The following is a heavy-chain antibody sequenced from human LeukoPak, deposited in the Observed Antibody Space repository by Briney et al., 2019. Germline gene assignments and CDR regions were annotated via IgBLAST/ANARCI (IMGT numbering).Heavy chain of an antibody. CDR2: INHSGRT. CDR1: GGSFSGYY. D-gene: IGHD6-19*01. V-gene: IGHV4-34*01. CDR3: ARGRSSGWYYYYGMDV. J-gene: IGHJ6*02. Sequence: SETLSLTCAVYGGSFSGYYWSWVRQPPGKGLEWVGEINHSGRTNYNPSLKSRVTISVDTSKNQFSLKLSSVTAADTAVYYCARGRSSGWYYYYGMDVWGQGTTVTVSS.